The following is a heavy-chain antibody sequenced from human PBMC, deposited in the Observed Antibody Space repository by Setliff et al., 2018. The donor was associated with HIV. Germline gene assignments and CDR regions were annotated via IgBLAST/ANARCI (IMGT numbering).Heavy chain of an antibody. J-gene: IGHJ4*02. Sequence: PGGSLRLSCAASGFTVSSNYMSWVRQAPGKGLEWVSAISGSGGSTYYADSVKGRFTISRDNSKNTLYLQMNSLRAEDTAVYYCAKTYYYDSSGYYGVDYWGQGTLVTVSS. CDR1: GFTVSSNY. D-gene: IGHD3-22*01. CDR2: ISGSGGST. CDR3: AKTYYYDSSGYYGVDY. V-gene: IGHV3-23*01.